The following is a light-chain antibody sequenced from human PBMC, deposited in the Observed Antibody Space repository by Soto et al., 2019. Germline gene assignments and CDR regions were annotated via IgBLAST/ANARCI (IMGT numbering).Light chain of an antibody. J-gene: IGLJ2*01. V-gene: IGLV2-14*01. Sequence: QSALTQPASVSGSPGQSITSSCTGISSDVGGYNYVSWYQQHPGKAPKLMIYDVSNRPSGVSNRFSGSKSGNTASLTISGLQAEDEADYYCSSYTSSSTIFGGGTKLTVL. CDR1: SSDVGGYNY. CDR3: SSYTSSSTI. CDR2: DVS.